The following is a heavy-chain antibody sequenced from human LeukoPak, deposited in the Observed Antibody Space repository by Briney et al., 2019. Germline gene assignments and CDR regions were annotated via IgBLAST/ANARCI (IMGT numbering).Heavy chain of an antibody. CDR3: ARDMATINYAFDI. Sequence: PGRSLRLSCAASGFTFSSYGMHWVRQAPGKGLEWVAIIWYDGSNKYYADSVKGRFTISRDNSENTLYLQMNSLRAEDTAVYYCARDMATINYAFDIWGQGTMVTVSS. D-gene: IGHD5-24*01. V-gene: IGHV3-33*01. CDR2: IWYDGSNK. J-gene: IGHJ3*02. CDR1: GFTFSSYG.